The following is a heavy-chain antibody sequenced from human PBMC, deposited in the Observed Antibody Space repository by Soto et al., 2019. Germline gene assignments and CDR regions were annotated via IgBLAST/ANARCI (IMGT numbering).Heavy chain of an antibody. CDR1: GYAFTYYP. V-gene: IGHV1-3*04. CDR3: ATEPLCGGKCYDNYFDP. Sequence: QVQLVQSGAEVKKPGASVKISCKASGYAFTYYPIHWVRQAPGQRLEWVGWINIGNGNTEYSQKFQGRVTITTDTSASTSYMELRSLTSEDTAVYYCATEPLCGGKCYDNYFDPWGQGTLVTVSS. CDR2: INIGNGNT. D-gene: IGHD2-21*01. J-gene: IGHJ5*02.